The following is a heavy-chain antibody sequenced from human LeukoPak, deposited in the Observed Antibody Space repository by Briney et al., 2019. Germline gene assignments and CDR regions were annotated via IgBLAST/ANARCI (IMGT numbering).Heavy chain of an antibody. CDR2: IWYDGSNK. D-gene: IGHD5-18*01. CDR1: GFTFSSHG. Sequence: GGSLRLSCAASGFTFSSHGMHWVRQAPGKGLEWVAVIWYDGSNKYYADSVKGRFTISRDNSKNTLYLRMNSLRAEDTAVYYCARNDKGNSYGYSIDYWGQGTLVTVSS. J-gene: IGHJ4*02. CDR3: ARNDKGNSYGYSIDY. V-gene: IGHV3-33*01.